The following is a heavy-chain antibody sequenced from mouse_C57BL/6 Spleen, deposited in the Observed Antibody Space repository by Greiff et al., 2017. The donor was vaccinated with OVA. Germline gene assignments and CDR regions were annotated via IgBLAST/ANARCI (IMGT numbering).Heavy chain of an antibody. V-gene: IGHV3-6*01. D-gene: IGHD2-4*01. CDR2: ISYDGSN. J-gene: IGHJ3*01. CDR1: GYSITSGYY. Sequence: VQLQQSGPGLVKPSQSLSLTCSVTGYSITSGYYWNWIRQFPGNQLEWMGYISYDGSNNYNPSLKNRISITRDTSKNQFFLKLNSVTTEDTATYYCAVYYEGFAYWGQGTLVTVSA. CDR3: AVYYEGFAY.